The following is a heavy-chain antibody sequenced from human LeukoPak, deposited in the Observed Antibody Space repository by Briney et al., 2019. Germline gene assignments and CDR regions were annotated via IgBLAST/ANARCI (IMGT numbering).Heavy chain of an antibody. CDR2: INPNSGGT. J-gene: IGHJ5*02. Sequence: GASVKVSCKASGYTFTGYYMHWVRQAPGQGLEWMGRINPNSGGTNYAQKFQGRVTMTKDTSISTGYMELSRLRSDDTAVYYCARAPLGYNWFDPWGQGNLVTVSS. CDR3: ARAPLGYNWFDP. CDR1: GYTFTGYY. V-gene: IGHV1-2*06. D-gene: IGHD3-10*01.